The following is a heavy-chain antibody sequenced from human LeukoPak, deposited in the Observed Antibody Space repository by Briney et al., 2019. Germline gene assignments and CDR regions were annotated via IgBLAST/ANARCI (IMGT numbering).Heavy chain of an antibody. V-gene: IGHV5-51*01. CDR3: ARCRGGDDSGTWYYYYGMDV. CDR2: IYPGDSDT. CDR1: GYRFTSYW. J-gene: IGHJ6*04. Sequence: GGSLKISFQGSGYRFTSYWIGWVRQMPGKGLEWMGIIYPGDSDTRYSPSFQGQVTISADKSISTAYLQWSRLRASDTAMYYGARCRGGDDSGTWYYYYGMDVWGKGTTVTVAS. D-gene: IGHD5-12*01.